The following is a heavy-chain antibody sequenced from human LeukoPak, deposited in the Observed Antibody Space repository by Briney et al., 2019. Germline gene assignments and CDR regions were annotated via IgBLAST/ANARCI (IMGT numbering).Heavy chain of an antibody. J-gene: IGHJ6*03. V-gene: IGHV4-39*07. D-gene: IGHD3-10*01. CDR2: IYYSGTT. Sequence: SETLSLTCTVSGDSISSSSYYWGWIRQPPGKGLEWIGSIYYSGTTYYNPSLKSRVTISVDTSKNQFSLKLSSVTAADTAVYYCARRPFVWFLGSYMDVWGKGTTVTISS. CDR1: GDSISSSSYY. CDR3: ARRPFVWFLGSYMDV.